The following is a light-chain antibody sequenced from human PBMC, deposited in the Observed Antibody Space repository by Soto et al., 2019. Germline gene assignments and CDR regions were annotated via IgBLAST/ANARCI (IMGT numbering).Light chain of an antibody. CDR1: TGAVTSGYY. J-gene: IGLJ1*01. Sequence: QAVVPQEPSLTVSPGGTVTLTCASSTGAVTSGYYPNWFQQKPGQAPRALIYNTRNKHSWTPARFSGSLLGGKAALTLSGAQPEDEAEFYCLLYYGGAYVFGTGTKVTVL. CDR2: NTR. CDR3: LLYYGGAYV. V-gene: IGLV7-43*01.